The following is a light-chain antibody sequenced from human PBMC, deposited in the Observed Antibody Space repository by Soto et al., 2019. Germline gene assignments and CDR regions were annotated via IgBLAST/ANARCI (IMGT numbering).Light chain of an antibody. V-gene: IGKV3-15*01. J-gene: IGKJ4*01. Sequence: EIVMTQSPATLSVSPGERATLSCRASQSVSSNLAWYQQKPGQAPRLRIYGASTRATGIPARFSGSGSGTEFTLTISRLQSEDFAVYYCEQYNNWPAVTFGGGTKVEIK. CDR2: GAS. CDR3: EQYNNWPAVT. CDR1: QSVSSN.